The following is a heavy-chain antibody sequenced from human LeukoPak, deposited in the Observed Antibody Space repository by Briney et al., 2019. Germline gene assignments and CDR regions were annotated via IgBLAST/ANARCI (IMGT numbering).Heavy chain of an antibody. V-gene: IGHV1-18*01. CDR1: GYTFTSYG. Sequence: ASVKVSCKASGYTFTSYGISWVRQAPGQGLEWMGWISAYNGNTNYAQKLQGRVTMTTDISTSTAYMELRSLRSDDTAVYYCAREATMVRGVISYYYGMDVWGQGTTVTVSS. J-gene: IGHJ6*02. D-gene: IGHD3-10*01. CDR2: ISAYNGNT. CDR3: AREATMVRGVISYYYGMDV.